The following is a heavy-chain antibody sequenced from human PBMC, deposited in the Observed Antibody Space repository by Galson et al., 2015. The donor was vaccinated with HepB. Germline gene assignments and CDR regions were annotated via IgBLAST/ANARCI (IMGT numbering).Heavy chain of an antibody. Sequence: SLRLSCAASGFTFSDYYMSWIRQAPGKGLEWVSYISSSSSYTNYADSVKGRFTISRDNAKNSLYLQMNSLRAEDTAVYYCARAADSSSCIDYWGQGTLVTVSS. D-gene: IGHD6-13*01. V-gene: IGHV3-11*05. CDR3: ARAADSSSCIDY. CDR1: GFTFSDYY. CDR2: ISSSSSYT. J-gene: IGHJ4*02.